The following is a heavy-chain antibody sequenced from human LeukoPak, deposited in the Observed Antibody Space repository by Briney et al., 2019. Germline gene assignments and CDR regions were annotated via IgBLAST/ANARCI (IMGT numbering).Heavy chain of an antibody. D-gene: IGHD4-23*01. Sequence: PGGSLRLSCAASGFTFSSYDMHWVRQATGKGLEWISTIGTAGDTYYPGSVKGRFTISRDNSKNSLYLQMNSLRAEDTAIYYCARDSPDYGGKGFDYWGQGTLVTVSS. CDR3: ARDSPDYGGKGFDY. J-gene: IGHJ4*02. V-gene: IGHV3-13*01. CDR2: IGTAGDT. CDR1: GFTFSSYD.